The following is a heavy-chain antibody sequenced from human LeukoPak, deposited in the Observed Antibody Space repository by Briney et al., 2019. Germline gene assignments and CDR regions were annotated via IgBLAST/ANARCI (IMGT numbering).Heavy chain of an antibody. CDR2: IHYSGST. Sequence: PSETLSLTCTVSGGSISSYYWSWIRQPPGKGLEWIGYIHYSGSTHYNPSLKSRVTISVDTSKKQFSLKLSSVTAADTAVYYCAREKIGYYDSSGRGWFDPWGQGTLVTVSS. J-gene: IGHJ5*02. D-gene: IGHD3-22*01. CDR1: GGSISSYY. V-gene: IGHV4-59*12. CDR3: AREKIGYYDSSGRGWFDP.